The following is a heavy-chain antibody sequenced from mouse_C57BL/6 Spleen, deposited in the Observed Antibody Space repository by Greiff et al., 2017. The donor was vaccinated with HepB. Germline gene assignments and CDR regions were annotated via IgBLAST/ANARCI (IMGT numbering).Heavy chain of an antibody. D-gene: IGHD2-4*01. CDR2: IHPNSGST. CDR3: AKDYGGVYYAMDY. V-gene: IGHV1-64*01. J-gene: IGHJ4*01. Sequence: QVQLQQPGAELVKPGASVKLSCKASGYTFTSYWMHWVKQRPGQGLEWIGMIHPNSGSTNYNEKFKSKATLTVDKSSSTAYMQLSSLTSEDSAVYYCAKDYGGVYYAMDYWGQGTSVTVSS. CDR1: GYTFTSYW.